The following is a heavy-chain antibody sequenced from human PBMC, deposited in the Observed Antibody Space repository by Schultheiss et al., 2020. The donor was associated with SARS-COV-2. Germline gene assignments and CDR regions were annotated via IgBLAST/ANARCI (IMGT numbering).Heavy chain of an antibody. CDR1: GFTFSSYW. CDR2: INSDGSST. D-gene: IGHD4-17*01. J-gene: IGHJ4*02. Sequence: GGSLRLSCAASGFTFSSYWMHWVRQAPGKGLVWVSRINSDGSSTSYADSVKGRFTISRDNAKNTLYLQMNSLRAEDTAVYYCAREGSNDYGDDYFDYWGQGTLVTVSS. V-gene: IGHV3-74*01. CDR3: AREGSNDYGDDYFDY.